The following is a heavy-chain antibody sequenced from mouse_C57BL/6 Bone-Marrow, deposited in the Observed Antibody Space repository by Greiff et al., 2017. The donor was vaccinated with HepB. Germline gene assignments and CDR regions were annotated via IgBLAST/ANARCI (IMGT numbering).Heavy chain of an antibody. J-gene: IGHJ1*03. D-gene: IGHD2-2*01. CDR2: IWRGGST. CDR1: GFSLTSYG. CDR3: AKNEGNDGSDWYFDV. Sequence: VQLQQSGPGLVQPSQRLSITCTVSGFSLTSYGVHWVRQSPGKVLEWLGVIWRGGSTDYNAAFMSRLSITKDNSKSQVFFKMNSLQADDTAIYYCAKNEGNDGSDWYFDVWGTGTTVTVSS. V-gene: IGHV2-5*01.